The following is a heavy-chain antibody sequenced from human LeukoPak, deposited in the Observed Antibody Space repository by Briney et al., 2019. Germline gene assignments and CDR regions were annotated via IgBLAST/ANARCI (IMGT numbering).Heavy chain of an antibody. CDR3: ARGGNYDFWSGYYIEDAFDI. CDR1: GGSISSGSYY. D-gene: IGHD3-3*01. CDR2: IYTSGST. V-gene: IGHV4-61*02. J-gene: IGHJ3*02. Sequence: PSETLSLTCTVSGGSISSGSYYWSWIRQPAGKGLEWIGRIYTSGSTNYNPSLKSRVTISVDTSKNQFSLKLSSVTAADTAVYYCARGGNYDFWSGYYIEDAFDIWGQGTMVTVSS.